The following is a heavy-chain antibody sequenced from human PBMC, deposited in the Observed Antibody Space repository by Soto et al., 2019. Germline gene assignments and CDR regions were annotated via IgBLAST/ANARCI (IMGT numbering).Heavy chain of an antibody. CDR2: ISAYNGNT. J-gene: IGHJ6*02. V-gene: IGHV1-18*01. CDR1: GYTFTSYG. CDR3: ARGGRHDSSGYYLPFSGMDV. Sequence: QVQLVQSGAEVKKPRASVKVSCKASGYTFTSYGISWVRQAPGQGLEGMGWISAYNGNTNYAQKLQGRVTMTTDTSTSTAYMELRSLRSDDTAVYYCARGGRHDSSGYYLPFSGMDVWGQGTTVTVSS. D-gene: IGHD3-22*01.